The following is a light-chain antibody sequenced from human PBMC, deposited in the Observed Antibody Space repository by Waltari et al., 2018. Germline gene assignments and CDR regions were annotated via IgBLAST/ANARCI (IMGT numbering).Light chain of an antibody. CDR3: NSYASSNPRV. Sequence: QSALTQAASVSGSPGQPITISCTGTSSDVGGYNYVSWYQQHPGKAPKLIIYDVSNRPSGVSNRFSGSKSGHTASLTISGLQAEDEADYYCNSYASSNPRVFGGGTKLTVL. CDR1: SSDVGGYNY. CDR2: DVS. J-gene: IGLJ3*02. V-gene: IGLV2-14*03.